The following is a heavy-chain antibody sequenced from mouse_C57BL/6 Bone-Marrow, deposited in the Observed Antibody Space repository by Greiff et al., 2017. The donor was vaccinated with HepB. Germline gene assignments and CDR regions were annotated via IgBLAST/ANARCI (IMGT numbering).Heavy chain of an antibody. CDR3: TMLLRFDY. CDR2: IDPENGDT. D-gene: IGHD1-1*01. V-gene: IGHV14-4*01. CDR1: GFNIKDDY. J-gene: IGHJ2*01. Sequence: VQLQQSGAELVRPGASVKLSCTASGFNIKDDYMHWVKQRPEQGLEWIGWIDPENGDTEYASKFQGKATITADTSSNTAYLQLSSLTSEDTAVYYDTMLLRFDYWVQGTTLTVSS.